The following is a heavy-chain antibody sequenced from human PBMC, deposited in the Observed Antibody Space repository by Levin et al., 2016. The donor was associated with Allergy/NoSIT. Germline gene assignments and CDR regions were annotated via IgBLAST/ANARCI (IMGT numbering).Heavy chain of an antibody. CDR2: INHSGST. Sequence: SETLSLTCAVYGGSFSGYYWSWIRQPPGKGLEWIGEINHSGSTNYNPSLKSRVTISVDTSKNQFSLKLSSVTAADTAVYYCARGPPRAMVIFSRYGMDVWGQGTTVTVSS. J-gene: IGHJ6*02. CDR3: ARGPPRAMVIFSRYGMDV. V-gene: IGHV4-34*01. D-gene: IGHD5-18*01. CDR1: GGSFSGYY.